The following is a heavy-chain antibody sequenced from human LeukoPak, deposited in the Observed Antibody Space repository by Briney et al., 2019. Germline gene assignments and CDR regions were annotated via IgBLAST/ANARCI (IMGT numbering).Heavy chain of an antibody. CDR3: ASHLQYYYYYMDV. D-gene: IGHD4-11*01. J-gene: IGHJ6*03. V-gene: IGHV4-39*01. CDR1: GGSISSSSYY. CDR2: IYYSGST. Sequence: SETLSLTCTVSGGSISSSSYYWGWIRQPPGKRLEWIGSIYYSGSTYYNPSLKSRVTISVDTSKNQFSLKLSSVTAADTAVYYCASHLQYYYYYMDVWGKGTTVTVSS.